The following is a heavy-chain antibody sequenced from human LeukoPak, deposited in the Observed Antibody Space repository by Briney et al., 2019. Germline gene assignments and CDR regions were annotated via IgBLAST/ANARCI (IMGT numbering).Heavy chain of an antibody. D-gene: IGHD2-2*01. CDR2: IIVGSGAT. J-gene: IGHJ4*02. Sequence: SVKVSCKTSGFTFSTSAVQWVRQARGQRLEWIGWIIVGSGATNYAQSLQGRFTITRDMSTNTAYMELRSLRSDDTAVYYCARGGAYRIEPAASFDYWGQGTLVTVSS. CDR3: ARGGAYRIEPAASFDY. V-gene: IGHV1-58*01. CDR1: GFTFSTSA.